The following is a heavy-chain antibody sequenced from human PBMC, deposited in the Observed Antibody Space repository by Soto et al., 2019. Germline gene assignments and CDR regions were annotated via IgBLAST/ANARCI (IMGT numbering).Heavy chain of an antibody. J-gene: IGHJ6*02. CDR3: AKETPDSSLKRDYYYYYGMDV. D-gene: IGHD6-13*01. CDR2: ISGSGGST. V-gene: IGHV3-23*01. Sequence: GGSLRLSCAASGFTFSSYAMSWVRQAPGKGLEWVSAISGSGGSTYYADSVKGRFTISRDNSKNTLYLQMNSLRAEDTAVYYCAKETPDSSLKRDYYYYYGMDVWGQGTTVTVSS. CDR1: GFTFSSYA.